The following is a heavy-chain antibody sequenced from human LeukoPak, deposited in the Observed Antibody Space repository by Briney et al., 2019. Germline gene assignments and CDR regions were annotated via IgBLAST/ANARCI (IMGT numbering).Heavy chain of an antibody. J-gene: IGHJ4*02. CDR1: GGTFSSYA. CDR3: ARTYTAMVFGGNYYFDY. CDR2: IIPILGIA. V-gene: IGHV1-69*04. D-gene: IGHD5-18*01. Sequence: SVKVSCKASGGTFSSYAISWVRQAPGQGLEWMGRIIPILGIANYAQKFQGGVTITADKSTSTAYMELSSLRSEDTAVYYCARTYTAMVFGGNYYFDYWGQGTLVTVSS.